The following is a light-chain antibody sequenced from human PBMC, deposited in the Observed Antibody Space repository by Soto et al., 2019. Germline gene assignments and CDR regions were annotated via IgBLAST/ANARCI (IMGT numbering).Light chain of an antibody. V-gene: IGLV3-1*01. CDR1: KLGDKY. J-gene: IGLJ2*01. CDR2: QDS. Sequence: SYELTQPPSVSVSPGQTASITCSGAKLGDKYACWYQQKPGQSPVLVIYQDSKRPSGIPERFSGSNSGNTATLTISGPQAMDEADYYCQAWDSSTALVFGGGTKVTVL. CDR3: QAWDSSTALV.